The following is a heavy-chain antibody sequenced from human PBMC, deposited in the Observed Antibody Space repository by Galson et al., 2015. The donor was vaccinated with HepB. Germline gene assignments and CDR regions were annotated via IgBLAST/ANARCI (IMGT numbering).Heavy chain of an antibody. CDR3: ADVTGVVSD. CDR2: ISNDGIHK. Sequence: SLRLSCAASGFTFSSYPIHWVRQAPGKGLEWVAVISNDGIHKYYADSVKGRFTISRDNSKSTLYLQMNSLRLEDTAIYYCADVTGVVSDWGQGTLVTVSS. J-gene: IGHJ1*01. CDR1: GFTFSSYP. D-gene: IGHD3-3*01. V-gene: IGHV3-30-3*01.